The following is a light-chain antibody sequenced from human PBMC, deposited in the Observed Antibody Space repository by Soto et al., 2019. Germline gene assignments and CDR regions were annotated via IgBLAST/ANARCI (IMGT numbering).Light chain of an antibody. CDR3: QQRSNWRST. Sequence: EIVLTQSPATLSLSPGERATLSCRASQSVSSYLAWYQQKPGQAPRLLIYDASNRATGIPARFSGSGSGTDFTLTICSLEPEDFAVYYCQQRSNWRSTFGQGTKLEIK. CDR1: QSVSSY. V-gene: IGKV3-11*01. CDR2: DAS. J-gene: IGKJ2*01.